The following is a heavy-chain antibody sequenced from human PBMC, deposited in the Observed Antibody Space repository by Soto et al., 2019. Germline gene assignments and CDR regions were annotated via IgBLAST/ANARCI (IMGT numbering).Heavy chain of an antibody. CDR3: ARDKFGYDSSGYSYYFDY. CDR1: GFTFSSYA. J-gene: IGHJ4*02. V-gene: IGHV3-30-3*01. D-gene: IGHD3-22*01. CDR2: ISYDGSNK. Sequence: GGSLRLSCAASGFTFSSYAMHWVRQAPGKGLEWVAVISYDGSNKYYADSVKGRFTISRDNSKNTLYLQMNSLRAEDTAVYYCARDKFGYDSSGYSYYFDYWGQGTLVTVSS.